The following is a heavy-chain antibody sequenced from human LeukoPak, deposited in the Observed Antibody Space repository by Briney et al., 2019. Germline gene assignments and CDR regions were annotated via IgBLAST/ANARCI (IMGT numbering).Heavy chain of an antibody. Sequence: PSETLSLTCTVSGGSISSYYWGWIRQPPGKGLEWIGSIYYSGSTYYNPSLKSRVTISVDTSKNQFSLKLSSVTAADTAVYYCRMTTVTTGGGLLKTPFDYWGQGTLVTVSS. D-gene: IGHD4-17*01. CDR3: RMTTVTTGGGLLKTPFDY. V-gene: IGHV4-39*07. CDR1: GGSISSYY. CDR2: IYYSGST. J-gene: IGHJ4*02.